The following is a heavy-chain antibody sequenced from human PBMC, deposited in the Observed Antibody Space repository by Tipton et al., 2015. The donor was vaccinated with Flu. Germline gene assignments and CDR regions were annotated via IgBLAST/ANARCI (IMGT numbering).Heavy chain of an antibody. CDR2: IKGDGSEN. CDR1: GFTFSSNW. V-gene: IGHV3-7*01. J-gene: IGHJ4*02. Sequence: SLRLSCAASGFTFSSNWMSWVRQAPGKGLEWVANIKGDGSENNYADSVKGRLTISRDNAKNSLYLQIHSLRAEDTAVYYCARDFNWRLDYWGQGTLVTVSS. CDR3: ARDFNWRLDY.